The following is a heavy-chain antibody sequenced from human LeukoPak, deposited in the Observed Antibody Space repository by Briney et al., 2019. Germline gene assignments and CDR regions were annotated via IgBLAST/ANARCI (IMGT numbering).Heavy chain of an antibody. Sequence: GGSLRLSCAASGFTFSSYEMNWVRQAPGKGLEWVSYISSSGSTIYYADSVEGRFTISRDNAKNSLYLQMNSLRAEDTAVYYCASGVSSTSCYVDYWGQGTLVTVSS. D-gene: IGHD2-2*01. CDR3: ASGVSSTSCYVDY. CDR2: ISSSGSTI. J-gene: IGHJ4*02. CDR1: GFTFSSYE. V-gene: IGHV3-48*03.